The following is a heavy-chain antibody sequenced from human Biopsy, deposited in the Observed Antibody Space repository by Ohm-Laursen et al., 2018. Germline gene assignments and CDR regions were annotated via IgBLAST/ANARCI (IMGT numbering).Heavy chain of an antibody. V-gene: IGHV1-69*13. CDR2: IIPIFGTA. J-gene: IGHJ4*01. Sequence: SVKVSCKASGGTFINYAISWVRQAPGQGLKWMGGIIPIFGTANYAQMFQGRVTISAGESTSTSYMELSSLATEDTAVYYSARVPDSESHSGMDFWGRGTLVTVSS. CDR1: GGTFINYA. D-gene: IGHD1-26*01. CDR3: ARVPDSESHSGMDF.